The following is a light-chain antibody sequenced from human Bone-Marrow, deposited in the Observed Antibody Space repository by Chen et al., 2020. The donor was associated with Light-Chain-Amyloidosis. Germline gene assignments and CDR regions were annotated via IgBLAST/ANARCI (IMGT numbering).Light chain of an antibody. J-gene: IGKJ2*01. CDR2: WAS. Sequence: DIVMTQSPDSLAVSLGERATINCKSSESLLYRSNNKNYLGWYQQKPGQSPKLLMYWASTREYGVPDRFSGSGSGTDFTLTIRSLQAEDVAVYYCQQYYSTPYTFGQGTKLEIQ. CDR3: QQYYSTPYT. CDR1: ESLLYRSNNKNY. V-gene: IGKV4-1*01.